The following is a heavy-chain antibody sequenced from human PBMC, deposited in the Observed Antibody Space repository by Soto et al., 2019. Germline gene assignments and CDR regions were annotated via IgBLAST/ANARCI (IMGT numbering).Heavy chain of an antibody. CDR3: VRDAPSHQSIFDL. J-gene: IGHJ4*02. D-gene: IGHD2-2*01. CDR2: INPNSGGT. Sequence: ASVKVSCKASGYTFTGYYMHWVRQAPGQGLKWMGWINPNSGGTNSPRKFQGRLTMTRDKSITTVYMELSRLRSDDTAVYFCVRDAPSHQSIFDLWGPGTLVTVSS. V-gene: IGHV1-2*02. CDR1: GYTFTGYY.